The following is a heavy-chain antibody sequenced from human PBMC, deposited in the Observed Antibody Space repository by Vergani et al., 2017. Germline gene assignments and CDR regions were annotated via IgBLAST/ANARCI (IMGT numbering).Heavy chain of an antibody. D-gene: IGHD3-3*01. CDR2: ISGSGGST. CDR1: GFTFSSYA. V-gene: IGHV3-23*01. Sequence: EVQLLESGGGLVQPGGSLRLSCAASGFTFSSYAMSWVRQAPGKGLEWVSDISGSGGSTYYADSVKGRFTISRDNSKNTLYLQMNSLSAEDTAVYYCAKVRYDFWSGFLGHLGAWFDPWGQGTLVTVSS. CDR3: AKVRYDFWSGFLGHLGAWFDP. J-gene: IGHJ5*02.